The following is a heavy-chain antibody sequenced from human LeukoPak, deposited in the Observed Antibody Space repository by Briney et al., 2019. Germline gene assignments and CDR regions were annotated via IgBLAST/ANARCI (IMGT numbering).Heavy chain of an antibody. J-gene: IGHJ4*02. CDR3: AKDPSYYYDSSGYHDY. CDR1: GFTFSSYG. Sequence: GGSLRLSCAASGFTFSSYGMHWVRQAPGKGLEWVAVISYDGSNKYYADSVKGRFTISRDNSKNTLYLQMNSLRAEDTAVYYCAKDPSYYYDSSGYHDYWGQGTLVTVSS. V-gene: IGHV3-30*18. D-gene: IGHD3-22*01. CDR2: ISYDGSNK.